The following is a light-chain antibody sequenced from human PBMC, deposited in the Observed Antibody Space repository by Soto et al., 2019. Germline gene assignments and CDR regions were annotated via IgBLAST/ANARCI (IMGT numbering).Light chain of an antibody. J-gene: IGKJ1*01. CDR3: QQYNNYSPRT. V-gene: IGKV1-5*03. CDR1: QTSNW. Sequence: DIQMTQSPSTLSASVGDRVTITCRASQTSNWLAWYQQKPGKAPKLLIYKASSLESGVPSRFSGSGSGTEFTLTISSLQHDDFAAYYCQQYNNYSPRTFGQGTQVEIK. CDR2: KAS.